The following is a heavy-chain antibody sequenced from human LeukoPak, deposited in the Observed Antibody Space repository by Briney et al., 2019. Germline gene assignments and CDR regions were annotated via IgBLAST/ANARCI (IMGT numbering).Heavy chain of an antibody. J-gene: IGHJ3*02. Sequence: SQTLSLTCTVSGGSISSGTYYWSWIRQPAGKGLEWIGRIYTGGGTNYNPSLKSRVTISVDTSKNQFSLKLNSVTAADTAVYYWARDKGIVGATNEPDAFDIWGQGTMVTVSS. D-gene: IGHD1-26*01. CDR1: GGSISSGTYY. V-gene: IGHV4-61*02. CDR3: ARDKGIVGATNEPDAFDI. CDR2: IYTGGGT.